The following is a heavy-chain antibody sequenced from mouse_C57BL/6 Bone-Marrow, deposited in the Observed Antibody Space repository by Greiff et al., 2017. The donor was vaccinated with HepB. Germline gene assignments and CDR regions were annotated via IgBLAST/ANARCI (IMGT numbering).Heavy chain of an antibody. CDR3: TRDRDYGSRYFDY. CDR1: GYTFTDYE. J-gene: IGHJ2*01. Sequence: QVQLQQSGAELVRPGASVTLSCKASGYTFTDYEMHWVKQTPVHGLEWIGAIDPETGGTAYNQKFKGKAILTADKSSSTAYMELRSLTSEDSAVYYCTRDRDYGSRYFDYWGQGTTLTVSS. CDR2: IDPETGGT. V-gene: IGHV1-15*01. D-gene: IGHD1-1*01.